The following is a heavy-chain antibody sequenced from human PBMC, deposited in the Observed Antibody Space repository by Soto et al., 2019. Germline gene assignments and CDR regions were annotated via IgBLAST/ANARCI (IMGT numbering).Heavy chain of an antibody. CDR3: ARWWSGSRQGFDP. V-gene: IGHV4-31*03. D-gene: IGHD3-3*01. CDR2: IYYSGST. CDR1: GGSISSGDYY. J-gene: IGHJ5*02. Sequence: QVQLQESGPGLVKPSQTLSLTCTVSGGSISSGDYYWSWIRQHPGKGLEWIGYIYYSGSTYYNPSLNGRIXISVDTSKNQFSLKLSSVTAADTAVYYCARWWSGSRQGFDPWGQGTLVTVSS.